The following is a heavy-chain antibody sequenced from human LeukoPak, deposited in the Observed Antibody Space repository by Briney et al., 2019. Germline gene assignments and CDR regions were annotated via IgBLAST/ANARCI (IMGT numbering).Heavy chain of an antibody. J-gene: IGHJ4*02. Sequence: PSETLSLTFTVSGVSISNYYWSWVRQSAGKGLEWIGRSYASGTFNYNPSLRGRVTMSVGTSRNQFSLKLSSVTAADTAVYYCGRGGYYPDYWGQGTLVTVSS. V-gene: IGHV4-4*07. CDR3: GRGGYYPDY. CDR1: GVSISNYY. CDR2: SYASGTF. D-gene: IGHD3-10*01.